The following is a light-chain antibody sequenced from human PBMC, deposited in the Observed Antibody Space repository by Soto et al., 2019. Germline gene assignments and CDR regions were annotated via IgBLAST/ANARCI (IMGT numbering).Light chain of an antibody. Sequence: EIVMTQSPATLSVSPGERATLSCRASESVRSNLAWYQQKPGQAPRLPMYGASTRATGIPARFSGSGSGTEFTLTISSLQSEDFAVYYCQQYNNWPPLTFGGGTKVEIK. CDR2: GAS. CDR1: ESVRSN. J-gene: IGKJ4*01. CDR3: QQYNNWPPLT. V-gene: IGKV3-15*01.